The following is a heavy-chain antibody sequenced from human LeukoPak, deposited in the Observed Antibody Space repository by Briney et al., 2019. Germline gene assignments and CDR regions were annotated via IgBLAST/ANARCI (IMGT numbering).Heavy chain of an antibody. Sequence: GASVKVSCKTSGYTFSDYYIHWIRQAPGQGLEWMGGIIPIFGTANYAQKFQGRVTITADKSTSTAYMELSSLRSEDTAVYYCAREGGYYYDSSGYHAFDIWGQGTMVTVSS. CDR1: GYTFSDYY. CDR3: AREGGYYYDSSGYHAFDI. V-gene: IGHV1-69*06. CDR2: IIPIFGTA. D-gene: IGHD3-22*01. J-gene: IGHJ3*02.